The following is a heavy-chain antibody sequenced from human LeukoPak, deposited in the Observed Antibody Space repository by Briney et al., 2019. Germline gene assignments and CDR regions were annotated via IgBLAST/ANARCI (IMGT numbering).Heavy chain of an antibody. J-gene: IGHJ4*02. Sequence: GGSLRLSCAASGFTFSSYAMHCVRQAPGKGLEWVAFISYAGSNKYYADSVKGRFTISRDNSKNTLYLQMNSLRAEDTALYYCARRMLGDIVCFDYWGQGTLVTVSS. V-gene: IGHV3-30-3*01. CDR1: GFTFSSYA. CDR2: ISYAGSNK. CDR3: ARRMLGDIVCFDY. D-gene: IGHD5/OR15-5a*01.